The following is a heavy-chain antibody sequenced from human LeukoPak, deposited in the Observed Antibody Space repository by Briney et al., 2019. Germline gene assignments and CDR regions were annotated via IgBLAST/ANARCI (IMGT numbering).Heavy chain of an antibody. Sequence: PGGSLRLSCAASGFMFDDSAMHWVRQAPGKGLEWVSLISGDGVSTFYADSVKGRFTISRDNSKNSLSLQMDSLTTEDTALYYCAKEGYSHTGNYFDNWGQGTLVTVSS. CDR2: ISGDGVST. D-gene: IGHD3-9*01. CDR3: AKEGYSHTGNYFDN. J-gene: IGHJ4*02. V-gene: IGHV3-43*02. CDR1: GFMFDDSA.